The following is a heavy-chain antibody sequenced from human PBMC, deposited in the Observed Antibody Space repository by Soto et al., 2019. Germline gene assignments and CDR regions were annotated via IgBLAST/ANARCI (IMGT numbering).Heavy chain of an antibody. CDR3: ARVAFGPIDY. Sequence: NPSETLSLTCTVSNYSISSGYYWGWIRQSPGEGLEWIVSMHHSGTTYYNPSLKSRVTISIDTSKNQFSLKLTSVTSADTAVYFCARVAFGPIDYWGQGTLVTVSS. CDR2: MHHSGTT. CDR1: NYSISSGYY. V-gene: IGHV4-38-2*02. J-gene: IGHJ4*02. D-gene: IGHD3-16*01.